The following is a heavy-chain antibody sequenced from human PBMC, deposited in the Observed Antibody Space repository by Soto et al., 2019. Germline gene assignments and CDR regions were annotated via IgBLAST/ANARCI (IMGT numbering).Heavy chain of an antibody. CDR1: GGTFSSYA. J-gene: IGHJ4*02. CDR2: IIPIFGTA. V-gene: IGHV1-69*13. Sequence: SVKVSCKASGGTFSSYAISWVRQAPGQGLEWMGGIIPIFGTANYAQKFQGRVTITADESTSTAYMELSSLRSEDTAVYYCARISGAAVAGNGVPDYWGQGTLVTVSS. CDR3: ARISGAAVAGNGVPDY. D-gene: IGHD6-19*01.